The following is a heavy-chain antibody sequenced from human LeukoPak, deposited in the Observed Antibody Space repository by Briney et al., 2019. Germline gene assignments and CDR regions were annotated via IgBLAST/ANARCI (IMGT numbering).Heavy chain of an antibody. CDR2: ISGSGDDT. Sequence: GGSLRLSCAASGFTFSRYAMNWVRQAPGKGLEWVSGISGSGDDTYYADSVKGRFTISRDNSKNTSYLQMNSLRAEDTAVYYCAKDRGYWGQGTLVTVSS. CDR1: GFTFSRYA. V-gene: IGHV3-23*01. J-gene: IGHJ4*02. CDR3: AKDRGY.